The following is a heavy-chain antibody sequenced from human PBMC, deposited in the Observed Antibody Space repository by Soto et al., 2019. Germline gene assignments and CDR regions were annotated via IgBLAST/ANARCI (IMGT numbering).Heavy chain of an antibody. J-gene: IGHJ4*02. CDR1: GFSFSSHT. V-gene: IGHV3-30-3*01. CDR2: MSHDGNIK. D-gene: IGHD3-3*01. CDR3: ASTQFFKNVARGNY. Sequence: QVQLVESGGGVVQPGGSLRLSCEASGFSFSSHTMHWVRQAPGKGLEWLSLMSHDGNIKFYADSVKGRFTISRDNSKNILYHQMNNLRPEDTALYYCASTQFFKNVARGNYWGQGTLITVSS.